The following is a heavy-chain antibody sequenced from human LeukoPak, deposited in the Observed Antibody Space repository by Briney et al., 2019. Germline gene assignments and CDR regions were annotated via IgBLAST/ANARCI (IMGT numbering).Heavy chain of an antibody. D-gene: IGHD6-13*01. J-gene: IGHJ4*02. CDR2: IRSSGSTI. CDR1: GFTFSSYE. V-gene: IGHV3-48*03. CDR3: ARDPPSYSSSWYGENY. Sequence: PARSLRLSCAASGFTFSSYEMNWVRQAPGKGLEWVSSIRSSGSTIYYADSVKGRFTISRDNAKNSLYLQMNSLRAEDTAVYYCARDPPSYSSSWYGENYWGQGTLVTVS.